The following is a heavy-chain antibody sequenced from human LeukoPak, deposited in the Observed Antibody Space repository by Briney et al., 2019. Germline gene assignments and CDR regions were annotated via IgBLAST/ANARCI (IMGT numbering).Heavy chain of an antibody. CDR3: ARDTYYDSSGYPDRQSESLRAHPLYFDY. Sequence: GASVKISCKASGYTFTSYGISWVRQAPGQGLEWMGWISAYNGNTNYAQKLQGRVTMTTDTSTSTAYMELRSLRSDDTAVYYCARDTYYDSSGYPDRQSESLRAHPLYFDYWGQGTLVTVSS. CDR2: ISAYNGNT. V-gene: IGHV1-18*01. D-gene: IGHD3-22*01. CDR1: GYTFTSYG. J-gene: IGHJ4*02.